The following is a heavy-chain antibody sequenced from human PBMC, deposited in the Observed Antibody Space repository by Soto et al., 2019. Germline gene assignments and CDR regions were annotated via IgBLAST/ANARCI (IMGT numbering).Heavy chain of an antibody. CDR1: GFTFSSYA. Sequence: GVLRLSCAVAGFTFSSYALHWVRPAPGKGLEWVSGISGSGGSTYHADSVKGRLTISRDNSKNTLYLQMNTLRAEDTAVYYCAKGHGYAFDYWGQGTLLTGSS. CDR3: AKGHGYAFDY. J-gene: IGHJ4*02. V-gene: IGHV3-23*01. CDR2: ISGSGGST. D-gene: IGHD2-2*01.